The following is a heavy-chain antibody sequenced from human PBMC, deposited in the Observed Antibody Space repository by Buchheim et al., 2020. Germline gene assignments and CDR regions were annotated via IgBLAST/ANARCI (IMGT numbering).Heavy chain of an antibody. J-gene: IGHJ6*02. V-gene: IGHV3-33*01. CDR2: IWYAGSKE. CDR3: ARDQGLGQHDPDYYFFYGMDV. Sequence: QVQLVESGGGVVQPGRSLRLSCAASGFTLSNYGMHWVRQAPGKGLEWVAVIWYAGSKESYADSVKGRFTISRDNSKNTLYLQMNRLRDEDTAVFYCARDQGLGQHDPDYYFFYGMDVWGQGTT. D-gene: IGHD6-13*01. CDR1: GFTLSNYG.